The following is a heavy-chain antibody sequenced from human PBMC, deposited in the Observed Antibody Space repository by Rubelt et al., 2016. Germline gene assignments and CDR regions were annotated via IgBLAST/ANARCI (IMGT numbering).Heavy chain of an antibody. J-gene: IGHJ4*02. Sequence: QVQLVQSGAEVKKPGASVKVSCKASGYTFTSYGISWVRQAPGQGFEWMGWISAYNGNTNYAQKRQGRVTMTTDTSTSTAYRELRSLRSDDTAGYYCARDRGGYYFDYWGQGTLVTVSS. CDR2: ISAYNGNT. CDR1: GYTFTSYG. CDR3: ARDRGGYYFDY. D-gene: IGHD2-15*01. V-gene: IGHV1-18*01.